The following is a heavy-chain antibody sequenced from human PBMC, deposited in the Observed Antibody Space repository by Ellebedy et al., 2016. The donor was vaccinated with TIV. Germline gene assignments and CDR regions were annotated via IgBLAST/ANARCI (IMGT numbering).Heavy chain of an antibody. Sequence: GESLKISXTASGFTFSSSVMSWVRQAPGKGLEWVSGISTTGYTTYYADSVKGRFTISRDDAKNSLFLQMNSLRDEDTAVYYCATGDPTGPVAGNRKYCFDYWGRGTLVTVSS. D-gene: IGHD2/OR15-2a*01. J-gene: IGHJ4*02. CDR2: ISTTGYTT. V-gene: IGHV3-23*01. CDR3: ATGDPTGPVAGNRKYCFDY. CDR1: GFTFSSSV.